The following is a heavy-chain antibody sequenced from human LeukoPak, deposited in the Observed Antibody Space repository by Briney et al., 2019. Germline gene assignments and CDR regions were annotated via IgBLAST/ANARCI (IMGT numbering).Heavy chain of an antibody. Sequence: GGSLRLSCAASGFTFSSYAMHWVRQAPGKGLEWVAVISYDGNNKYYSDSLKGRFTISRDNSKNTLYLQMNSLRAEDTAVYYCARGRIAAVGTGWFDPWGQGTLVTVSS. CDR1: GFTFSSYA. CDR2: ISYDGNNK. D-gene: IGHD6-13*01. V-gene: IGHV3-30*04. CDR3: ARGRIAAVGTGWFDP. J-gene: IGHJ5*02.